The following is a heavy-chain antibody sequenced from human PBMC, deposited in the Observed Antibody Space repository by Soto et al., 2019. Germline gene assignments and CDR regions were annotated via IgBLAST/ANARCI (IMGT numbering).Heavy chain of an antibody. CDR1: GGSISSDDYY. V-gene: IGHV4-30-4*01. CDR3: ARNLGGYSNNYFDY. D-gene: IGHD5-18*01. CDR2: ISYSGTT. J-gene: IGHJ4*02. Sequence: NPSETLSLTCTVSGGSISSDDYYWSWIRQPPGKGLEWIGYISYSGTTYYNPPLKSRVTISIDMSQNQFSLKLSFVTAADTAVYYCARNLGGYSNNYFDYWGQGTLVTVSS.